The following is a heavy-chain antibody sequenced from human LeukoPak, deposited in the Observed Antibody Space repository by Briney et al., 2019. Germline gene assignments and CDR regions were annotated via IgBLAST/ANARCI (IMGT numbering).Heavy chain of an antibody. D-gene: IGHD2-15*01. Sequence: SETLSLTCTVSGGSISSYYWSWIRQPPGKGLEWIGYIYYSGSTNYNPSLKSRVTISVDTSKNQFSLKLSSVTAADTAVYYCARVVVAADQYYFDYWGQGTLVTVSS. CDR2: IYYSGST. J-gene: IGHJ4*02. V-gene: IGHV4-59*01. CDR1: GGSISSYY. CDR3: ARVVVAADQYYFDY.